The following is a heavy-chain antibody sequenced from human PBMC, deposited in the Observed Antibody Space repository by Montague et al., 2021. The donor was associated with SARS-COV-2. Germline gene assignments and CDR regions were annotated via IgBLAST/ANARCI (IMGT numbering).Heavy chain of an antibody. D-gene: IGHD6-19*01. CDR3: ARIGLGWSYGNGMDV. CDR2: TRHDESQK. V-gene: IGHV3-30*04. J-gene: IGHJ6*02. Sequence: SLRLSCAASGFAFSLYSMHWVRQAPGKGLEWVAVTRHDESQKFYADSVKGRVTISKDNSKNILYLQMNSLRREDTAVYHCARIGLGWSYGNGMDVWGQGTTAIVSS. CDR1: GFAFSLYS.